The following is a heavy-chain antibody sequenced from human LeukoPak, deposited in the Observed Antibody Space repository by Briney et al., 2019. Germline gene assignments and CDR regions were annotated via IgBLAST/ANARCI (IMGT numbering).Heavy chain of an antibody. Sequence: PGGSLRLSCAASGFTFSSYSMNWVRQAPGKGLEWVSYITNSGTTIYYADSVKGRFTISRDNAKNSLYLQMNSLRAEDTAVYYCARDGHYDILTGYFQDWGQGTLVTVSS. CDR3: ARDGHYDILTGYFQD. CDR2: ITNSGTTI. J-gene: IGHJ1*01. V-gene: IGHV3-48*04. CDR1: GFTFSSYS. D-gene: IGHD3-9*01.